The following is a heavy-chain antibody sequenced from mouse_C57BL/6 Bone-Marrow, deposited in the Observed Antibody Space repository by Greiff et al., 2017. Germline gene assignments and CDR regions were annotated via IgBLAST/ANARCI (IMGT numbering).Heavy chain of an antibody. CDR1: GFTFSDYG. V-gene: IGHV5-17*01. CDR2: ISSGSSTI. CDR3: ACITTVVSHGWYFDV. D-gene: IGHD1-1*01. J-gene: IGHJ1*03. Sequence: EVKLVASGGGLVKPGGSLKLSCAASGFTFSDYGMHWVRQAPEKGLEWVAYISSGSSTIYYADTVKGRFTISRDNAKNTLFLQMTSLRSEDTAMYYCACITTVVSHGWYFDVWGTGTTVTVSS.